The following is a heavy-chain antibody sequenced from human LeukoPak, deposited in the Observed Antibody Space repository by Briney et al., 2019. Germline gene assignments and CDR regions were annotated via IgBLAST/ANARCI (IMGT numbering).Heavy chain of an antibody. CDR3: ARTPYYDFWSGYYLYGMDV. V-gene: IGHV3-7*01. J-gene: IGHJ6*02. Sequence: GGSLRLSCAASGFIISSYWMSWVRQAPGKGLEWVANIKQDGSEKYYVDSVKGRFTISRDNAKNSLYLQMNSLRAEDTAVYYCARTPYYDFWSGYYLYGMDVWGQGTTVTVSS. CDR1: GFIISSYW. CDR2: IKQDGSEK. D-gene: IGHD3-3*01.